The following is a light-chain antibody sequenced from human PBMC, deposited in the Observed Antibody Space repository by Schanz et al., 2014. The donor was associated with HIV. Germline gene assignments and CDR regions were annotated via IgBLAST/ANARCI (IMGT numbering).Light chain of an antibody. V-gene: IGLV2-14*03. CDR1: SSDVGGYNY. CDR3: ASFRGSAPYV. Sequence: QSALTQPASVSGSPGQSITISCTGTSSDVGGYNYVSWYQQHPGKAPKLMIYDVSNRPSGVSDRFSGSKSGNTASLTISGLQAEDEADYYCASFRGSAPYVFGTGTKLTVL. J-gene: IGLJ1*01. CDR2: DVS.